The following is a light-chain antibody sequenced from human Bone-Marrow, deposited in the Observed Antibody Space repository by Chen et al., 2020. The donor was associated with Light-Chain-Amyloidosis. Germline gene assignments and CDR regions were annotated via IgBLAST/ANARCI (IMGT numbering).Light chain of an antibody. CDR2: DVS. CDR3: QQRHFWPWT. J-gene: IGKJ1*01. V-gene: IGKV3-11*01. CDR1: QSVASY. Sequence: EVVLTQSPGTLSLSPGESASLSCRASQSVASYLAWYQQKPGQTPRLLISDVSQRAPGFPPRFTGGASGTDFTLTIDFLDPDDVAVYFCQQRHFWPWTFGQGTRIEI.